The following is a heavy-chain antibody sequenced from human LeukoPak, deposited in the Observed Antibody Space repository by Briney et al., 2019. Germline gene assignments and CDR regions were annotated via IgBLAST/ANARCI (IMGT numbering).Heavy chain of an antibody. CDR3: ARAVNWNYEGLYYFDY. CDR1: GGSISSGGYY. V-gene: IGHV4-31*03. D-gene: IGHD1-7*01. J-gene: IGHJ4*02. CDR2: IYYSGST. Sequence: PSETLSLTCTVSGGSISSGGYYWSWIRQHPGKGLEWIGYIYYSGSTYYNPSLKSRVTISVDTSKNQFSPKLSSVTAADTAVYYCARAVNWNYEGLYYFDYWGQGTLVTVSS.